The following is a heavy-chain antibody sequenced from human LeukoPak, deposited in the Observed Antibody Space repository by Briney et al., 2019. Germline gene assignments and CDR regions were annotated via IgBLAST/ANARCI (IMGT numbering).Heavy chain of an antibody. D-gene: IGHD3-22*01. CDR2: ISGDGGST. V-gene: IGHV3-43*02. Sequence: GGSLRLSCAASGFTFDDYAMHWVRQAPGKGLEWVSLISGDGGSTYYADSVKGRFTISRDNSKNSLYLQMNSLRTEDTALYYCAKDISHYYDDVQFDYWGQGTLVTVSS. CDR3: AKDISHYYDDVQFDY. CDR1: GFTFDDYA. J-gene: IGHJ4*02.